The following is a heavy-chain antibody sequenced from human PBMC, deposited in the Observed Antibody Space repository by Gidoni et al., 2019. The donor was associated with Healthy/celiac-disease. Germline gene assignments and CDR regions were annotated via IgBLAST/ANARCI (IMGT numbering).Heavy chain of an antibody. CDR1: GFTFCSYP. CDR2: ISGSGGST. Sequence: EVQLVASGGGLVQPGGSLGPSCPAFGFTFCSYPRSWVRQAPGKGLEWVSAISGSGGSTYYADSVKGRFTISRDNSKNTLYLQMNSLRAEDTAVYYCAKAGSYYGSGSSRNWFDPWGQGTLVTVSS. CDR3: AKAGSYYGSGSSRNWFDP. V-gene: IGHV3-23*04. D-gene: IGHD3-10*01. J-gene: IGHJ5*02.